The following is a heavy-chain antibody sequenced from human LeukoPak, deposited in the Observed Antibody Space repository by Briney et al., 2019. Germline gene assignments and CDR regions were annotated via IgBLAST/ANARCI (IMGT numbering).Heavy chain of an antibody. D-gene: IGHD6-19*01. V-gene: IGHV3-23*01. J-gene: IGHJ4*02. CDR3: AKAGYSSGWLYHY. CDR2: IGGSGLAT. Sequence: GGSLRLSCAASGFTFGTYTMSWVRQAPGKGLEWVSAIGGSGLATYCADSVKGRFTISRDNSKNTLYLQMNSLRAEDTAVYYCAKAGYSSGWLYHYWGQGTLVIVSS. CDR1: GFTFGTYT.